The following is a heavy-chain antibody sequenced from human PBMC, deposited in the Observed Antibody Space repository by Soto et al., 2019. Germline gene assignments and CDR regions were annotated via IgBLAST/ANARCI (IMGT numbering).Heavy chain of an antibody. CDR3: ARLYDSSGLFGY. V-gene: IGHV4-39*01. CDR1: GGSISSSSYY. D-gene: IGHD3-22*01. J-gene: IGHJ4*02. Sequence: QLQLQESGPGLVKPSETLSLTCTVSGGSISSSSYYWGWIRQPPGKGLEWIGSIYYSGSTYYNPSLKSRVTISVDTSKNQFSLKLSSVTAADTAVYYCARLYDSSGLFGYWGQGTLVTVSS. CDR2: IYYSGST.